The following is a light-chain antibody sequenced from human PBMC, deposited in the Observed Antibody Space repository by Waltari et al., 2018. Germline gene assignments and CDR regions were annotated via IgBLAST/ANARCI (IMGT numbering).Light chain of an antibody. CDR3: QQSYSPPYT. J-gene: IGKJ2*01. CDR2: GAT. V-gene: IGKV1-39*01. Sequence: DIQMTQSPSSLSASVGDRVTITCRASQSISTYLHWYQQKPGKAPKLLISGATSLRGGVTSGVSGSGSVTDFSLTISSLQPEDFATYDCQQSYSPPYTFGNGTKVEIK. CDR1: QSISTY.